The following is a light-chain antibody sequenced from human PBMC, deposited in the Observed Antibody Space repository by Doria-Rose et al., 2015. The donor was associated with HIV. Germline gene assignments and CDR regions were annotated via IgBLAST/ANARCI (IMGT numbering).Light chain of an antibody. Sequence: EIVLTQSPGTLSLSPGERATLSCRASQSFSSTYLAWYQQKSGQAPSLLIYDGSTRATGIPDRFSASGSGTDFTLTINRLEPEDFALYYCQQYGTSWTFGQGTKVEI. CDR3: QQYGTSWT. V-gene: IGKV3-20*01. J-gene: IGKJ1*01. CDR1: QSFSSTY. CDR2: DGS.